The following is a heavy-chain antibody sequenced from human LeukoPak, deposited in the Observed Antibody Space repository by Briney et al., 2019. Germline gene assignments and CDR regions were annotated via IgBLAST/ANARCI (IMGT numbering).Heavy chain of an antibody. J-gene: IGHJ6*02. CDR1: GGSISTYY. D-gene: IGHD6-19*01. CDR2: IYYSGST. Sequence: PSETLSLTCTLSGGSISTYYWSWIRQPPGKGLEWIGYIYYSGSTNYNPSLKSRVTISVDTSKNQFSLKLSSVTAADTAVYYCARRNFIAVAGSSSYYYGMDVWGQGTTVTVSS. CDR3: ARRNFIAVAGSSSYYYGMDV. V-gene: IGHV4-59*08.